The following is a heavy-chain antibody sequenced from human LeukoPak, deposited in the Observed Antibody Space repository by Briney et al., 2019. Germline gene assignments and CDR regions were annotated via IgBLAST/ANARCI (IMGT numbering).Heavy chain of an antibody. J-gene: IGHJ4*02. V-gene: IGHV3-73*01. CDR1: GFTFSGSA. Sequence: GGSLRLSCAASGFTFSGSAMHWVRQASGKGLEWVGRIRSKANSYATAYAAPVKGRFTISRDDSKNTAYLQMNSLKTEDTAVYYCTRPAGTGDYWGQGTLVTVSS. D-gene: IGHD6-13*01. CDR3: TRPAGTGDY. CDR2: IRSKANSYAT.